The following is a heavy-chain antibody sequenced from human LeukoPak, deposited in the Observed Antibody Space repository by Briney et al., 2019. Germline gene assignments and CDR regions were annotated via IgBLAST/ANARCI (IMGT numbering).Heavy chain of an antibody. J-gene: IGHJ4*02. V-gene: IGHV4-59*01. CDR1: GGSISNYY. CDR2: IYYTGNT. Sequence: PSETLSLTCTFSGGSISNYYWSWIWQPPGKGLEWIGYIYYTGNTDYNPSLKSRVTISIDTSKNQFSLKLSPVTAADTATYYCSRGYSYGPNYYFDYWGQGTLVTVSS. D-gene: IGHD5-18*01. CDR3: SRGYSYGPNYYFDY.